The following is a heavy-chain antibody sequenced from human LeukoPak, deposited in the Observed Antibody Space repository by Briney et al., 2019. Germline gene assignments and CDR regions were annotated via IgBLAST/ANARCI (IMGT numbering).Heavy chain of an antibody. CDR3: ARGYCSGGSCYQDY. D-gene: IGHD2-15*01. J-gene: IGHJ4*02. Sequence: ASVKVSCKASGYTFTSYGISWVRQAPGQGLEWIGWISDYNGNTNYAQKLQGRVTMTTDTSTSTAYMELRSLRSDDTAVYYCARGYCSGGSCYQDYWGQGTLVTVSS. CDR1: GYTFTSYG. CDR2: ISDYNGNT. V-gene: IGHV1-18*04.